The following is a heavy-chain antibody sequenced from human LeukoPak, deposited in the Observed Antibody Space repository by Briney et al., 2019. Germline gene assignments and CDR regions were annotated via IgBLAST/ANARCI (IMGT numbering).Heavy chain of an antibody. CDR3: ARDLTGLGHFDY. Sequence: PGGSLRLSCAASGFTSSSYAMHWVRQAPGKGLEWVAVISYDGSNKYYADSVKGRFTISRDNSKNTLYLQMNSLRAEDTAVYYCARDLTGLGHFDYWGQGILVTVSS. V-gene: IGHV3-30*01. CDR1: GFTSSSYA. CDR2: ISYDGSNK. D-gene: IGHD2-21*01. J-gene: IGHJ4*02.